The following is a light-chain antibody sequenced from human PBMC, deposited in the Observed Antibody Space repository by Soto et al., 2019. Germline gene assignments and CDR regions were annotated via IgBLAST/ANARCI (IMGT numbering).Light chain of an antibody. CDR2: GAS. J-gene: IGKJ2*01. Sequence: EIVLTQSSGTLSLSPGERATLSCRASQSVSSNYLAWYQQKPGQAPRPLIYGASSRATGIPDRFSGSGSGPDFTLPISRLEPEDFAVYYCQHYGSSPYTFGQGTKLEIK. CDR3: QHYGSSPYT. CDR1: QSVSSNY. V-gene: IGKV3-20*01.